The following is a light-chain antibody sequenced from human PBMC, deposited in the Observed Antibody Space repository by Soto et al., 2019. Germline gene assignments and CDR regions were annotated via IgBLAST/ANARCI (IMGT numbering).Light chain of an antibody. V-gene: IGLV1-51*01. J-gene: IGLJ2*01. CDR3: GTWDSSLSAMV. CDR2: DNN. CDR1: SSNIGNNY. Sequence: QSVLTQPPSVSAGPGQKVTISCSGSSSNIGNNYVSWYQQFPGTAPKLLIYDNNKRPSGIPDRFSVSKSGTSATLGITGLQTGDEADYYCGTWDSSLSAMVFGGGTKLTVL.